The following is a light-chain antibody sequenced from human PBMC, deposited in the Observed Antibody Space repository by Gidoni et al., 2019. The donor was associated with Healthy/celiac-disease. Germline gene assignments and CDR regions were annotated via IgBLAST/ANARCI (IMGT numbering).Light chain of an antibody. CDR2: RNN. J-gene: IGLJ3*02. CDR1: SSNIGSNS. V-gene: IGLV1-47*01. CDR3: AAWDDSLSGPV. Sequence: QSVLTPPPSASGTPGHRVTISCSGRSSNIGSNSVYWYQQLPGTAPKLPIYRNNQRPSGVPDRCSGSKSGTSASLAISGLRSEDEADYYCAAWDDSLSGPVFGGGTKLTVL.